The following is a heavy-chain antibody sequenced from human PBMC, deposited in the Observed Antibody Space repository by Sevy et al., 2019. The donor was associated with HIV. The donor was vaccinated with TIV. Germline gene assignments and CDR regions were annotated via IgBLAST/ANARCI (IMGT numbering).Heavy chain of an antibody. CDR3: ARAYCSGGSCYSLAY. Sequence: ASVKVSCKASGYTFTSYRIYWVRQAPGQGLEWMGWVSAHNGDTNYVQKVQGRVAMTTDTSTSTAYMELRSLTSDDTDVYYCARAYCSGGSCYSLAYWGQGYLVTVSS. V-gene: IGHV1-18*01. D-gene: IGHD2-15*01. J-gene: IGHJ4*02. CDR2: VSAHNGDT. CDR1: GYTFTSYR.